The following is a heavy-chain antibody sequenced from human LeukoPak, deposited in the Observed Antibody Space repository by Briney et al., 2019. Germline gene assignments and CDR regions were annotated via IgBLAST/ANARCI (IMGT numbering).Heavy chain of an antibody. J-gene: IGHJ4*02. CDR1: GGSISSGDYY. D-gene: IGHD1-1*01. CDR3: ARGTTGTTGGDYFDY. V-gene: IGHV4-31*03. Sequence: SQTLSLTCTVSGGSISSGDYYWSWIRQPPGKGLEWIGYIYYSGSTYYNPSLKSRVTISVDTSKNQFSLKLSSVTAADTAVYYCARGTTGTTGGDYFDYWGQGTLVTVSS. CDR2: IYYSGST.